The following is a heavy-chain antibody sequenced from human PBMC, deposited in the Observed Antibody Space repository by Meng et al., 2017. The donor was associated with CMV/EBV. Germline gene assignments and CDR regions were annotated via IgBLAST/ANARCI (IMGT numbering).Heavy chain of an antibody. J-gene: IGHJ4*02. V-gene: IGHV1-8*01. CDR3: ARGSRILWFGELLLFDY. CDR2: MNPNSGNT. Sequence: TFTGYDINWVRQATGQRLEGMGLMNPNSGNTGYAQKFQGRVTMTRNTSISTAYMELSSLRSEDTAVYYCARGSRILWFGELLLFDYWGQGTLVTVSS. CDR1: TFTGYD. D-gene: IGHD3-10*01.